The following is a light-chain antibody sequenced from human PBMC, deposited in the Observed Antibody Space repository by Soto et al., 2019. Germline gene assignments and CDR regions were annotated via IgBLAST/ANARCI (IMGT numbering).Light chain of an antibody. CDR2: DAS. CDR1: QSVSSAY. J-gene: IGKJ2*01. V-gene: IGKV3-20*01. CDR3: HHYGSSPNT. Sequence: EIVLTQSPGTLQLSPGEIATLSCRASQSVSSAYVAWYQQKAGQAPRLIISDASSRAFGVPARFSGSGSGTDFPLTISRLEPEDFAVYYCHHYGSSPNTFGRGTKLEIK.